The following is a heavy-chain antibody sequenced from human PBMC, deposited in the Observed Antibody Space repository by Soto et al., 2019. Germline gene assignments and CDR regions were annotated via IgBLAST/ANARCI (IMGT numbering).Heavy chain of an antibody. Sequence: QMQLVQSGPEVKKPGTSVKVSCKASGFTFTSSAVQWVRQARGQRLEWIGWIVVGSGNTNYAQKFQERVTITRDMAKSTAYIELSSLRTEETGGEYWAADHGRITGPTPNLVGTAKDYYYGMDVWGQGTTVTVSS. V-gene: IGHV1-58*01. CDR1: GFTFTSSA. CDR3: AADHGRITGPTPNLVGTAKDYYYGMDV. D-gene: IGHD2-21*02. CDR2: IVVGSGNT. J-gene: IGHJ6*02.